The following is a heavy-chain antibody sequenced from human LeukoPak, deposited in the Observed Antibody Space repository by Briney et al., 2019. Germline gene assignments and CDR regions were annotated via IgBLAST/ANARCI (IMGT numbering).Heavy chain of an antibody. Sequence: SETLSLTCAVSGDSVSSSNYYWSWIRQPPGKGLEWIGEINHSGSTNYNPSLKSRVTISVDTSKNQFSLKLSSVTAADTAVYYCARARGVGDYWGQGTLVTVSS. CDR3: ARARGVGDY. CDR2: INHSGST. J-gene: IGHJ4*02. V-gene: IGHV4-39*07. CDR1: GDSVSSSNYY. D-gene: IGHD3-10*01.